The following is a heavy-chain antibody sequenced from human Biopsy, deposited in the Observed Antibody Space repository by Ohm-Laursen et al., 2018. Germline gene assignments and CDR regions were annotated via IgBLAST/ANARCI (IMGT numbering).Heavy chain of an antibody. CDR1: GYTFTSYG. V-gene: IGHV1-8*02. CDR3: ARAVRNQMLSNA. Sequence: GASVKVSCKASGYTFTSYGISWVRQAPGQGLGWIGWMNPVSTNTGIIPKFWGRVTLTGDTSSSTAYMELNSLTSEDTAIYFCARAVRNQMLSNAWGQGTPVTVSS. D-gene: IGHD2-2*01. J-gene: IGHJ4*03. CDR2: MNPVSTNT.